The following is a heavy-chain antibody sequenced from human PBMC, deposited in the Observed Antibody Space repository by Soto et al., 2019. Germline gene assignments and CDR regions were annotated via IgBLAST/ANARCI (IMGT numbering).Heavy chain of an antibody. Sequence: QPGGSLRLSCAASGLTLSRYPMSWVRQAPGKGLQWVSSISVDGGSTYYPDSVKGRFTISRDSSNNTLYLQMNSLRAEDTAVYYCARGLTAHSYWGHGTLVTVSS. CDR3: ARGLTAHSY. V-gene: IGHV3-23*01. D-gene: IGHD5-18*01. J-gene: IGHJ4*01. CDR1: GLTLSRYP. CDR2: ISVDGGST.